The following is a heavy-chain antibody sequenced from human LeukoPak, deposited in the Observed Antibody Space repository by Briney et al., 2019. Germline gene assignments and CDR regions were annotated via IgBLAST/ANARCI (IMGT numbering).Heavy chain of an antibody. J-gene: IGHJ4*02. CDR1: GFTFSSYA. Sequence: GGSLRLSCAASGFTFSSYAMSWVRQAPGEGLEWVSTISGSVSGSVGATYYADSVRGRFTISRDNSKNTLYLQMNSLRAEDTALYYCAKEAGYCSGGSCRYFDYWGQGTLVTVSS. CDR3: AKEAGYCSGGSCRYFDY. CDR2: ISGSVSGSVGAT. V-gene: IGHV3-23*01. D-gene: IGHD2-15*01.